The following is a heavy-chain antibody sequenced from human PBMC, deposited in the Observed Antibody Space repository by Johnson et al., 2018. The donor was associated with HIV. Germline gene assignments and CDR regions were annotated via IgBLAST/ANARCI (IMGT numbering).Heavy chain of an antibody. J-gene: IGHJ3*02. D-gene: IGHD6-13*01. V-gene: IGHV3-7*03. CDR3: ARQQLSRNVAFDI. CDR2: IKQDGSAK. Sequence: VQLVESGGGLVQPGGSLRLSCAASGFTFSSYWMSWVRQAPGNGLEWVANIKQDGSAKYYVDSVKGRFTISRDNAKNSLYLQMNSLRAEDTAVYYCARQQLSRNVAFDIWGQGTMVTVSS. CDR1: GFTFSSYW.